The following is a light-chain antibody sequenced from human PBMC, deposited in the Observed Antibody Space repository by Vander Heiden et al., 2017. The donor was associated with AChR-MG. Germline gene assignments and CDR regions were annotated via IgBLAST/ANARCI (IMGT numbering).Light chain of an antibody. J-gene: IGLJ1*01. CDR2: GRN. CDR3: NSRDNSGHNL. Sequence: SSELTQDPAVSVALGQTIRITCQGVSLRSYFASWYQQRPGLAPVLVIYGRNNRPSGIPDRFSGSSSGNTASLTITGAQADDEADYYCNSRDNSGHNLFGTGTKVTVL. V-gene: IGLV3-19*01. CDR1: SLRSYF.